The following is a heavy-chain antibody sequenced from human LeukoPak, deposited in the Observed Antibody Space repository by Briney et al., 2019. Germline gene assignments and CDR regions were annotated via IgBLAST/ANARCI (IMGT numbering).Heavy chain of an antibody. D-gene: IGHD6-13*01. J-gene: IGHJ4*02. CDR3: ARDLEAANTYYFDY. CDR2: ISSAGTT. CDR1: GFTFSNAW. Sequence: PGGSLRLSCAASGFTFSNAWMSWVRQAPGKGLEWVSIISSAGTTYYADSVKGRFTISRDNSKNTVYLQVNGLRDEDTAVHYCARDLEAANTYYFDYWGQGTMVTVTS. V-gene: IGHV3-66*01.